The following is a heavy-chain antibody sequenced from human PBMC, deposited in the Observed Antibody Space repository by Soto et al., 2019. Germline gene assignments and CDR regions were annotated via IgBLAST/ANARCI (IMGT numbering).Heavy chain of an antibody. Sequence: QVQLQESGPGLVKPSQTLSLTCTVSGGSISSGDYYWNWIRQHPGQGLEWIGYIYYSVSTYYKPSLKSRVTISVDTSKNQVSLKLSSVTAADTAVYYCARWWSGSRQGFDPWGQGTLVTVSS. CDR3: ARWWSGSRQGFDP. D-gene: IGHD3-3*01. CDR2: IYYSVST. CDR1: GGSISSGDYY. V-gene: IGHV4-31*03. J-gene: IGHJ5*02.